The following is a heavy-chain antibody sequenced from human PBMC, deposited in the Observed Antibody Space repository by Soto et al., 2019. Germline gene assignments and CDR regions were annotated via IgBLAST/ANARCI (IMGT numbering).Heavy chain of an antibody. CDR3: ARVRITFGGVIVIPDAFDI. D-gene: IGHD3-16*02. CDR2: ISAYNGNT. V-gene: IGHV1-18*04. Sequence: GASVKVSCKASGYTFTSYGISWVRQAPGQGLEWMGWISAYNGNTNYAQKLQGRVTMTTDTSTSTAYMELRSLRSDDTAVCYCARVRITFGGVIVIPDAFDIWGQGTMVTVSS. CDR1: GYTFTSYG. J-gene: IGHJ3*02.